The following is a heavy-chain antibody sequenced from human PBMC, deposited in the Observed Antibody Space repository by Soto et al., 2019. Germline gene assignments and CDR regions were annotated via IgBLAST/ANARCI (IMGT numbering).Heavy chain of an antibody. J-gene: IGHJ5*02. CDR1: GFTFSNYA. Sequence: EVQLLESGGGLVQPGGSLRLSCAASGFTFSNYAMSWLRQPPGKGLEWVSAISGSGDRTYYADSVKGRFTISRDNSKNTLYLQMNSLRDEDSAVYYCVKERSGHSYAESWGQGTLVTVSS. V-gene: IGHV3-23*01. CDR2: ISGSGDRT. CDR3: VKERSGHSYAES. D-gene: IGHD5-18*01.